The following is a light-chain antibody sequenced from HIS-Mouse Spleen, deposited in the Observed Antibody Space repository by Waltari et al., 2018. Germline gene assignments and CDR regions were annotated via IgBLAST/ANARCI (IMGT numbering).Light chain of an antibody. CDR1: RSDVGSYKL. V-gene: IGLV2-23*01. CDR3: CSYAGSSTWV. CDR2: EGS. Sequence: QSALTQPASVSGSPGQSITITCTGTRSDVGSYKLVSWYQQHPGKAPKLMIYEGSKRPSGVSNRFSGSKSGNTASLTISGLQAEDEADYYCCSYAGSSTWVFGGGTKLTVL. J-gene: IGLJ3*02.